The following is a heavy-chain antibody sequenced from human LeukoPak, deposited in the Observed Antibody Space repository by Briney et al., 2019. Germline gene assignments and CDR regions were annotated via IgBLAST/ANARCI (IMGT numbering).Heavy chain of an antibody. V-gene: IGHV1-2*02. CDR1: GYTFTGYY. D-gene: IGHD2-2*01. J-gene: IGHJ4*02. CDR3: ASTGIVVVPAASAY. Sequence: ASVNVSCKASGYTFTGYYMHWVRQAPGQGLEWMGWINPNSGGTNYAQKFQGRVTMTRDTSISTAYMELSRLSCDDTAVYYCASTGIVVVPAASAYWGQGTLVTVSS. CDR2: INPNSGGT.